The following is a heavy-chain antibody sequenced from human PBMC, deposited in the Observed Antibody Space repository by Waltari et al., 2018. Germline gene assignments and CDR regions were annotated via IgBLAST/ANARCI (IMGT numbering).Heavy chain of an antibody. D-gene: IGHD5-18*01. CDR3: AGVDTAYAFDL. CDR1: GYSISSGYY. CDR2: IYHSGIT. Sequence: QVQLQESGPGLVKPSETLSLTCAVSGYSISSGYYWGWIRQPPGKGLEWIGSIYHSGITYYNPSLKSRVTISVDTSKNQFSLKLSAVTAADTAVYYCAGVDTAYAFDLWGRGTLVTVSS. J-gene: IGHJ2*01. V-gene: IGHV4-38-2*01.